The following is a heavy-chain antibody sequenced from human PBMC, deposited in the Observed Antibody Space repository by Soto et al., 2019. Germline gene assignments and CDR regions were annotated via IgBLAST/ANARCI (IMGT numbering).Heavy chain of an antibody. CDR3: AKDREGVIDY. CDR1: GFTFSSYG. V-gene: IGHV3-30*18. Sequence: QVKLVESGGGVVQPGRSLRLSCAASGFTFSSYGMHWVRQAPGKGLEWVAVISYDGSNKYYADSVKGRFTISRDNSKNTLYLQMNSLRAEDTAVYYCAKDREGVIDYWGQGTLVTVSS. D-gene: IGHD3-10*01. J-gene: IGHJ4*02. CDR2: ISYDGSNK.